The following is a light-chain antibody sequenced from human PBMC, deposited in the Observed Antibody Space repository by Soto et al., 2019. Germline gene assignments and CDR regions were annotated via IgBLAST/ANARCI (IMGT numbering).Light chain of an antibody. CDR1: QSISSW. V-gene: IGKV1-5*03. CDR3: QQYNSFPT. CDR2: KAS. J-gene: IGKJ1*01. Sequence: DIQMTQSPSTLSASVGDRVTITCRASQSISSWLAWYQQKPGKAPKLLIYKASSLESGVPSRFSGSGSGTDFTLTSSSLQPDDLATYYCQQYNSFPTFGQGTKVEIK.